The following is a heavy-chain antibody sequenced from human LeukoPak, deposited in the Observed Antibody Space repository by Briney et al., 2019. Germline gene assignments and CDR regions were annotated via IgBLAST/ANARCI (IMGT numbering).Heavy chain of an antibody. CDR2: VYDSGTT. Sequence: SETLSLTCSVSGGSISTYYWSWIRQTQGPGLEWIGYVYDSGTTNYNPSLKGRVTISSDTSKNQFSLNLRSVNAADTAIYYCARHGGSLGYFDYWAQGTLVTVSS. CDR3: ARHGGSLGYFDY. D-gene: IGHD1-26*01. J-gene: IGHJ4*02. CDR1: GGSISTYY. V-gene: IGHV4-59*08.